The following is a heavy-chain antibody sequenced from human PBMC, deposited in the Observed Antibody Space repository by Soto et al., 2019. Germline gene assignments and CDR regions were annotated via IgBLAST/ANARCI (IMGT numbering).Heavy chain of an antibody. V-gene: IGHV3-74*01. Sequence: EVQLVESGGGLVQPGGSLRLSCVASGITLDTYWVHWLRQAPGKGLVWFSRINNDGSSTSYADPVKGRFTISRDNAKNTLYLQMNSLRAEDTAVYYCSFFPSGRPTWGQGTLVTVSS. CDR3: SFFPSGRPT. D-gene: IGHD6-19*01. CDR2: INNDGSST. CDR1: GITLDTYW. J-gene: IGHJ4*02.